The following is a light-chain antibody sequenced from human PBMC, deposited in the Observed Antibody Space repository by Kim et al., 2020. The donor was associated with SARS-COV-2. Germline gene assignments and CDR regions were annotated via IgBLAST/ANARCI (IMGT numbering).Light chain of an antibody. CDR1: SGSIASNY. CDR2: EDN. CDR3: QSYDSSNPWL. V-gene: IGLV6-57*04. Sequence: NFMLTQPHSVSEYPGKTVTISCTRSSGSIASNYVQWYQQRPGSAHTTVIYEDNQRPSGVPDRFSGSIDSSSNSASLTISGLKTEDEADYYCQSYDSSNPWLFGGGTQLTV. J-gene: IGLJ3*02.